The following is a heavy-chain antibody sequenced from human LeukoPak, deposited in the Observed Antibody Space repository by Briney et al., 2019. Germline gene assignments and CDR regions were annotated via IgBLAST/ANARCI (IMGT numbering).Heavy chain of an antibody. CDR2: IRYDGSNK. CDR1: GFTFSSYG. Sequence: GGSLRLSCAASGFTFSSYGMHWVRQAPGKGLEWVAFIRYDGSNKYYADSVKGRFTISRDNAKNSLDLQMDSLRPEDTAVYYCARDQFLDYWGQGTLVTVSS. CDR3: ARDQFLDY. J-gene: IGHJ4*02. V-gene: IGHV3-30*02.